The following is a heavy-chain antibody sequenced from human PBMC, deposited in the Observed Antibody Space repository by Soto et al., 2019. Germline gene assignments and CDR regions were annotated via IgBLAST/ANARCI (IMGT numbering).Heavy chain of an antibody. CDR3: VRGGTSGWLKGAYDV. V-gene: IGHV1-69*17. J-gene: IGHJ3*01. D-gene: IGHD6-19*01. CDR1: GGTLNKHA. CDR2: IIPMFGIP. Sequence: QVQLVQSGAEVKKPGSSVKVSCRASGGTLNKHAITWVRRAPGQGLEWLGGIIPMFGIPNYPQKFQGRVTIRSDHATNTSHMELLGLTSDDTAVYYCVRGGTSGWLKGAYDVWGQGTMVTVSS.